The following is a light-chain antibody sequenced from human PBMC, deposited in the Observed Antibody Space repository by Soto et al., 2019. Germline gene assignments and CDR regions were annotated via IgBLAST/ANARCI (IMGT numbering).Light chain of an antibody. CDR3: QQYGRSPWT. Sequence: EIVLTQSPGTLSLSPGERVTLSCRASQSVSSSYLAWYQQKPDQAPRLLFYGASSRATGIPDRFSGSGSGTDFILTISRLEPDDFAVYYCQQYGRSPWTFGQGTKVEIK. CDR2: GAS. V-gene: IGKV3-20*01. J-gene: IGKJ1*01. CDR1: QSVSSSY.